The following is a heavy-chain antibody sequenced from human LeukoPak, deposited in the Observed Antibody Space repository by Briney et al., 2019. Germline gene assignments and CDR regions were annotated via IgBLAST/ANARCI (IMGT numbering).Heavy chain of an antibody. V-gene: IGHV1-18*01. Sequence: ASVKVSCKASGYTFTSYGISWVRQAPGQGLEWMGWISAYNGNTNYAQKLQGRVTMTRNTSISTAYMELSSLRSEDTAVYYCARGHRTTVIVLLYYYYYMDVWGKGTTVTISS. CDR1: GYTFTSYG. J-gene: IGHJ6*03. D-gene: IGHD3-16*02. CDR2: ISAYNGNT. CDR3: ARGHRTTVIVLLYYYYYMDV.